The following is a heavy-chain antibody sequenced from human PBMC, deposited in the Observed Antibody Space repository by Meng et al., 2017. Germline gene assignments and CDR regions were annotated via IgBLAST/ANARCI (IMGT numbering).Heavy chain of an antibody. CDR3: AREVHYYYDSSGYYLEYNWFDP. CDR2: IYHSGST. CDR1: GYSISSGYY. D-gene: IGHD3-22*01. Sequence: SETLSLTCTVSGYSISSGYYWGWIRQPPGKGLEWIGSIYHSGSTYYNPSLKSRVTISVDTSKNQFSLKLSSVTAADTAVYYCAREVHYYYDSSGYYLEYNWFDPWGQGTRVTCAS. J-gene: IGHJ5*02. V-gene: IGHV4-38-2*02.